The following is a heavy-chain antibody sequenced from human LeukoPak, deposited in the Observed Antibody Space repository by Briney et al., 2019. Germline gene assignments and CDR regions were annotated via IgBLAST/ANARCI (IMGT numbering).Heavy chain of an antibody. CDR1: GYTFTGYY. CDR2: INPNSGGT. Sequence: ASVTVSCKASGYTFTGYYVHWVRQAPGQGLEWMGWINPNSGGTNYAQKFQGRVTMTRDTSISTAYMELSRLRSDDTAVYYCARDLRPTMIVVVGREKNAFDIWGQGTMVTVSS. J-gene: IGHJ3*02. D-gene: IGHD3-22*01. V-gene: IGHV1-2*02. CDR3: ARDLRPTMIVVVGREKNAFDI.